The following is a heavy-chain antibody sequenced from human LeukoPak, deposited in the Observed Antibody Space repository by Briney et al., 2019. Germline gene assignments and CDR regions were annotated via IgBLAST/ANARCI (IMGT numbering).Heavy chain of an antibody. J-gene: IGHJ5*02. CDR2: IYYSGST. CDR3: ASQMATPA. V-gene: IGHV4-39*07. D-gene: IGHD5-24*01. Sequence: SETLSLTCTVSGGSISSSSYYWGWIRQPPGKGLEWIGSIYYSGSTYYDPSLKSRVTISVDTSKNQSSLKLSSVTAADTAVYYCASQMATPAWGQGTLVTVSS. CDR1: GGSISSSSYY.